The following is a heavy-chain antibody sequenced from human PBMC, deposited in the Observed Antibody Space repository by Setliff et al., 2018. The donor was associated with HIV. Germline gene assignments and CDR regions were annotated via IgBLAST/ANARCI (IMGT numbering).Heavy chain of an antibody. CDR2: ISAAGTI. J-gene: IGHJ4*01. V-gene: IGHV4-4*07. D-gene: IGHD6-13*01. CDR1: GGSISSYY. Sequence: PSETLSLTCTVSGGSISSYYWSWIRQPPGKGLEFIGRISAAGTINYNPSLRSRVTLSVDTSENQFSLTVNSVTAADTAMYFCARDEGRATGSWWDQSASWYLDYWGHGILVTVSS. CDR3: ARDEGRATGSWWDQSASWYLDY.